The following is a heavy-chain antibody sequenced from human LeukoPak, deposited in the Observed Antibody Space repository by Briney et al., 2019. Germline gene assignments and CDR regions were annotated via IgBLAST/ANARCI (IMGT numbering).Heavy chain of an antibody. J-gene: IGHJ3*02. CDR2: ISAYNGNT. D-gene: IGHD2-2*01. V-gene: IGHV1-18*01. Sequence: ASVKVSCKASGYTFTSYGISWVRQAPGQGLEWMGWISAYNGNTDYAQELQGGVTMTTDTSTSTAYMELRSLRSDDTAVYYCTRGYCSSTSCEDAFDIWGQGTMVTVSS. CDR1: GYTFTSYG. CDR3: TRGYCSSTSCEDAFDI.